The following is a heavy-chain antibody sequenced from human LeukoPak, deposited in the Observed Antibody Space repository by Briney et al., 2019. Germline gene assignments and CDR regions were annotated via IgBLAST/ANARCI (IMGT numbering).Heavy chain of an antibody. CDR2: IIPIFGTA. CDR1: GYTFTGYY. D-gene: IGHD5-18*01. Sequence: GASVKVSCKASGYTFTGYYMHWVRQVPGQGLEWMGGIIPIFGTANYAQKFQGRVTITTDESTSTAYMELSSLRSEDTAVYYCAGSPTWIQPKSVWGKGTTVTVSS. J-gene: IGHJ6*04. V-gene: IGHV1-69*05. CDR3: AGSPTWIQPKSV.